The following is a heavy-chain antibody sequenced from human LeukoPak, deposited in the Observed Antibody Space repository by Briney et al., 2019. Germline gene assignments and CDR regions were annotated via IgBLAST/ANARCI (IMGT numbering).Heavy chain of an antibody. CDR3: ARGRRFDY. J-gene: IGHJ4*02. V-gene: IGHV4-34*01. CDR2: INHSGST. Sequence: SETLSLTCAVYGGSFSGYYWSWIRQPPGKGLEWIGEINHSGSTNYNPSLKSRVTISVDTSKNQFSLKLSSVTAADTAVYYCARGRRFDYWGQGTLVAVSS. CDR1: GGSFSGYY.